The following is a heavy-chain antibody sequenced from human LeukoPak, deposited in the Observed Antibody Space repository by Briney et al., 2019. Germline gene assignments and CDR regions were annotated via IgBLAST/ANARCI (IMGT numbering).Heavy chain of an antibody. CDR2: ISYDGSNK. CDR1: GFTFSSYG. CDR3: AKEGVIAVAGQNWFDP. J-gene: IGHJ5*02. D-gene: IGHD6-19*01. V-gene: IGHV3-30*18. Sequence: SGGSLRLSCAASGFTFSSYGMHWVRQAPGKGLEWVAVISYDGSNKYYADSVKGRFTISRDNSKNTLYLQMNSLRAEDTAVYYCAKEGVIAVAGQNWFDPWGQGTLVTVSS.